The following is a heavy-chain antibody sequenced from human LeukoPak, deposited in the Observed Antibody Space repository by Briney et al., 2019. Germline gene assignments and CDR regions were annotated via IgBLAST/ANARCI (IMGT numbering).Heavy chain of an antibody. V-gene: IGHV1-18*04. J-gene: IGHJ3*02. D-gene: IGHD1-1*01. Sequence: ASVKVSCKASGYTFTSYYMHWVRQAPGQGLEWMGWISAYNGNTNYAQKLQGRVTMTTDTSTSTAYMELRSLRSDDTAVYYCARQTGSYRDAFDIWGQGTMVTVSS. CDR2: ISAYNGNT. CDR3: ARQTGSYRDAFDI. CDR1: GYTFTSYY.